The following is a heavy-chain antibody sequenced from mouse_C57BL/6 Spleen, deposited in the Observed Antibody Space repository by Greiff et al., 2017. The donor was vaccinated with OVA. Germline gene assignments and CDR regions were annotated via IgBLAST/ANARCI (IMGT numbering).Heavy chain of an antibody. Sequence: DVMLVESGGGLVKPGGSLTLSCAASGFTFSDYGMHWVRQAPEKGLEWVAYISSGSSTIYYADTVKGRFTISRDKAKNTLFLQMTSLRSEDTAMYYCARETGRAMDYWGQGTSVTVSS. CDR2: ISSGSSTI. CDR1: GFTFSDYG. D-gene: IGHD4-1*01. J-gene: IGHJ4*01. V-gene: IGHV5-17*01. CDR3: ARETGRAMDY.